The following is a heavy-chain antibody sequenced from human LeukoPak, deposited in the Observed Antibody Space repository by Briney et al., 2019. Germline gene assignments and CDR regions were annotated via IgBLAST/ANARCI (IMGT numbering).Heavy chain of an antibody. Sequence: SETLSLTCAVYGGSFSGYYWSWIRQPPGKGLEWIGEINHSGSTNYNPSLKSRVTISVDTSKNQFSLKLSSVTAADTAVYYCARVRQCGSFDPWGQGTLVTVSS. J-gene: IGHJ5*02. CDR1: GGSFSGYY. CDR3: ARVRQCGSFDP. CDR2: INHSGST. V-gene: IGHV4-34*01.